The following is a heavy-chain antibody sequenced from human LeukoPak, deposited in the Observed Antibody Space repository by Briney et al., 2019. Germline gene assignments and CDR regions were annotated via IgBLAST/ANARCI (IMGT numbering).Heavy chain of an antibody. V-gene: IGHV4-34*01. CDR2: INHSGST. CDR3: AGRGPGEFSNFDY. Sequence: PSETLSLTCAVYGGSFSGYYWSWIRQPPGKGLEWIGEINHSGSTNYNPSLKSRVTISVDTSKNQFSLKLSSVTAADTAVYYCAGRGPGEFSNFDYWGQGTLVTVSS. CDR1: GGSFSGYY. D-gene: IGHD3-10*01. J-gene: IGHJ4*02.